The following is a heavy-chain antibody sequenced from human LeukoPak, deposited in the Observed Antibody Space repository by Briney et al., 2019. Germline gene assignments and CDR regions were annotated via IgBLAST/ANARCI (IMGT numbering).Heavy chain of an antibody. CDR2: IYYSGST. CDR1: GGSISSGSNY. J-gene: IGHJ4*02. Sequence: PSQTLSLTCTVSGGSISSGSNYWSWIRQHPGKGLEWIGYIYYSGSTYYNPSLKSRVTISVDTSKNQFSLKLSSVTAADTAVYYCASSRSSTSFDYWGQGTLVTASS. CDR3: ASSRSSTSFDY. D-gene: IGHD2-2*01. V-gene: IGHV4-31*03.